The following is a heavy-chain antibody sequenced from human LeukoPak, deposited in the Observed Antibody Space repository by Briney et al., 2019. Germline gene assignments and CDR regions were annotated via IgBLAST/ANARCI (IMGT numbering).Heavy chain of an antibody. CDR3: GRESSSSTFDY. CDR1: GFTFSSYW. D-gene: IGHD5/OR15-5a*01. V-gene: IGHV3-7*01. Sequence: GGSLRLSCAASGFTFSSYWMSWVRQAPETGLEWVANIHQDGSEKYYVDSVKGRFTISRDNAKNSLYLQMNSLRAEDTAIYYCGRESSSSTFDYWGQGTLVTVSS. J-gene: IGHJ4*02. CDR2: IHQDGSEK.